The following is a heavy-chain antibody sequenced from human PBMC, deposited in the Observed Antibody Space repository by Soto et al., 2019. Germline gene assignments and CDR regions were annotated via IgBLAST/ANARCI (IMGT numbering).Heavy chain of an antibody. Sequence: GGSLRLSCAASGFTFSSYGMHWVRQAPGKGLEWVAVISYDGSNKYYADSVKGRFTISRDNSKNTLYLQMNSLRAEDTAVYYCAKDPRLGCSGGSCYDEYSGWFDYWGQGTLVTVSS. J-gene: IGHJ4*02. CDR1: GFTFSSYG. CDR3: AKDPRLGCSGGSCYDEYSGWFDY. D-gene: IGHD2-15*01. V-gene: IGHV3-30*18. CDR2: ISYDGSNK.